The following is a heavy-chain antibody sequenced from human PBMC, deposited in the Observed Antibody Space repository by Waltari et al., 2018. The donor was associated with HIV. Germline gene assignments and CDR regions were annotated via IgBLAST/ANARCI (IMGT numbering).Heavy chain of an antibody. Sequence: EVQLVESGGGLVQPGGSLRLSCTASGFTFNNFAISWVRQAPGKGREWVSVMSASGGTTYYADSVKGRFTVSRDNFKNTVYLQMNSLRAGDTAIYYCAKAVMETAVSSPVDCWGQGALVTVSS. V-gene: IGHV3-23*04. J-gene: IGHJ4*02. D-gene: IGHD5-18*01. CDR1: GFTFNNFA. CDR3: AKAVMETAVSSPVDC. CDR2: MSASGGTT.